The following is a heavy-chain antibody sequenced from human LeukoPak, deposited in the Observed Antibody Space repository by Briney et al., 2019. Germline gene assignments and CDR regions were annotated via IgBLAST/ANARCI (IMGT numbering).Heavy chain of an antibody. CDR2: IYPGDSDT. D-gene: IGHD3-22*01. Sequence: GESLQISCKGSGYNFTSYWIGWVRQMPGKGLEWMGIIYPGDSDTRYSPSFQGQVTISADKSISTAYLQWSSLKASDTAMYYCARHGGNYYDSSGYYYGYWGQGTLVTVSS. CDR1: GYNFTSYW. V-gene: IGHV5-51*01. CDR3: ARHGGNYYDSSGYYYGY. J-gene: IGHJ4*02.